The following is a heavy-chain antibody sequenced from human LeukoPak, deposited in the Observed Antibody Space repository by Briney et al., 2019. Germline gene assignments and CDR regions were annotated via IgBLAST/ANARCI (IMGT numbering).Heavy chain of an antibody. CDR3: ARVGSSSPYYYYYMDV. V-gene: IGHV4-59*01. Sequence: SETLSLTCTVSGGSISSYYWSWLRQPPGKGLEWFGNIYYSGSTNYNPSLKSRVTISVDTSKNQFSLKLSSVTAADTAVYYCARVGSSSPYYYYYMDVWGKGTTVTVSS. CDR1: GGSISSYY. D-gene: IGHD6-6*01. CDR2: IYYSGST. J-gene: IGHJ6*03.